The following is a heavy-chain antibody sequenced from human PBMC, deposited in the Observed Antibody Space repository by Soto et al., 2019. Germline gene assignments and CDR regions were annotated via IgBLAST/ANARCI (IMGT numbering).Heavy chain of an antibody. J-gene: IGHJ5*02. V-gene: IGHV1-69*01. D-gene: IGHD3-3*01. CDR1: GGTFSSYA. CDR2: IIPIFGTA. Sequence: QVQLMQSGAEVKKPGSSVKVSCKASGGTFSSYAISWVRQAPGQGLEWMGGIIPIFGTANYAQKFQGRVTITADESTSTAYMELSSLRSEDTAVYYCARDSPRITIFGVVTRGWFDPWGQGTLVTVSS. CDR3: ARDSPRITIFGVVTRGWFDP.